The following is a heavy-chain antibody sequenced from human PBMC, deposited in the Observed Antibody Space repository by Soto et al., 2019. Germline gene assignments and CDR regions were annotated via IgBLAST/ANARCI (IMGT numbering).Heavy chain of an antibody. D-gene: IGHD2-21*02. Sequence: SETLSLTCTVSGGSITDYSWVWIRQPAGKGLEWIGRIFSSGSTNYNPSLKGRMTMSLDTSKNQVSLKLNSATATDTAVYFCARDQGVVVTADDWFDPWGQGIRVTVSS. CDR1: GGSITDYS. CDR2: IFSSGST. V-gene: IGHV4-4*07. CDR3: ARDQGVVVTADDWFDP. J-gene: IGHJ5*02.